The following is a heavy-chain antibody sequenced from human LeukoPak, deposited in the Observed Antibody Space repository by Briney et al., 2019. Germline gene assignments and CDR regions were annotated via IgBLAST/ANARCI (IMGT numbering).Heavy chain of an antibody. CDR3: AREIYDFWSGPHFDY. V-gene: IGHV3-7*01. J-gene: IGHJ4*02. D-gene: IGHD3-3*01. CDR2: IKQDGSEK. CDR1: GFTFSSYW. Sequence: PGGSLRLSCAASGFTFSSYWMSWVRQAPGKGLEWVANIKQDGSEKYYVDSVKGRFTISRDNAKNSLYLQMNSLRAEDTAVYYCAREIYDFWSGPHFDYWGQGTLVTVSS.